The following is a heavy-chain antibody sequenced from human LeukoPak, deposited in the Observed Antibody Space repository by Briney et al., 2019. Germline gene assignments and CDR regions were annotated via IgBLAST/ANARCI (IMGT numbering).Heavy chain of an antibody. Sequence: SETLSLTCFVYGGSFSAYYWIWIGQSPEMGLQWIGEISHSGSTNYNPSLRSRLTMSVDTSKHQFSLKLSSVTAADSAIYYCARDGYSIGRAFDPWGQGTLVTVSS. CDR3: ARDGYSIGRAFDP. D-gene: IGHD5-18*01. CDR2: ISHSGST. CDR1: GGSFSAYY. J-gene: IGHJ5*02. V-gene: IGHV4-34*01.